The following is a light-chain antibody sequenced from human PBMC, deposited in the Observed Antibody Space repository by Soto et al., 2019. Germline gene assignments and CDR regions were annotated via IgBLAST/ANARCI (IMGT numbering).Light chain of an antibody. CDR3: QQYNNWPPYT. V-gene: IGKV3-15*01. J-gene: IGKJ2*01. CDR1: QSVSNY. CDR2: GAS. Sequence: EIVMTQSPATLSVSPGERATLSCRASQSVSNYLAWYQQKPGQAPRLLIYGASTRATGVPARFSGSGSGTDFTLTISSLQSEDFAVYYCQQYNNWPPYTFGQGTKLEIK.